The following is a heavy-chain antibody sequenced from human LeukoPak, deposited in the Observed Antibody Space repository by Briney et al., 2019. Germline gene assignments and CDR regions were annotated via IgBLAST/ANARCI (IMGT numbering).Heavy chain of an antibody. D-gene: IGHD6-6*01. J-gene: IGHJ4*02. V-gene: IGHV3-23*01. Sequence: GGSLRLSCAASGFAFSSYAMSWVRQAPGKGLEWVSAISGSGGSTYYADSVKGRFTISRDNAKNSLYLQMNSLRAEDTAVYYCARDQVAARPLDYWGQGTLVTVSS. CDR3: ARDQVAARPLDY. CDR1: GFAFSSYA. CDR2: ISGSGGST.